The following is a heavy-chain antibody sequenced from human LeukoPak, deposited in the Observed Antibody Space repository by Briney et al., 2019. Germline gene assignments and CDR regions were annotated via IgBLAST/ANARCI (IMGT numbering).Heavy chain of an antibody. CDR1: GFTFDDYA. J-gene: IGHJ4*02. Sequence: GGSLRLSCAASGFTFDDYAMHWVRQAPGKGLEWVSGISWNSGSIGYADSVKGRFTISRDNAKNSLYLQMNSLRAEDTALYYCAKDAEKYYYDSSGPGDWGQGTLVTVSS. CDR3: AKDAEKYYYDSSGPGD. CDR2: ISWNSGSI. D-gene: IGHD3-22*01. V-gene: IGHV3-9*01.